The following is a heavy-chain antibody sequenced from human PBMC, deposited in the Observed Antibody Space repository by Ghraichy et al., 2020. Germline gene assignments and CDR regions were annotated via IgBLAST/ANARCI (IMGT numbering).Heavy chain of an antibody. J-gene: IGHJ4*02. V-gene: IGHV3-48*02. D-gene: IGHD3-22*01. Sequence: SPRLSCVASGFTFSIYSMNWVRQAPGKGLEWLSYISGSSTTIYYADSVKGRFTISRDNAKNSLYLQMNSLRDGDTAVYYCARAGSQNYYDTSLHHGDYWGQGTQVTVSS. CDR1: GFTFSIYS. CDR3: ARAGSQNYYDTSLHHGDY. CDR2: ISGSSTTI.